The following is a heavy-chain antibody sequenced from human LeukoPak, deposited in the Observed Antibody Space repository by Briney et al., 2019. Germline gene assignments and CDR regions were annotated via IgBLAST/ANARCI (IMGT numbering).Heavy chain of an antibody. Sequence: GVPLTLLCGASGFIFRSFPMSWVRQAPGKGLEGVLDFSGSCGSTYYADSVKGRFTNSRDNSNNSLVLQMNSLRAEVTAVYYCGKDRSCTGSSCNVGSWGQGTMVTVSS. CDR3: GKDRSCTGSSCNVGS. CDR2: FSGSCGST. CDR1: GFIFRSFP. J-gene: IGHJ3*01. V-gene: IGHV3-23*01. D-gene: IGHD2-2*01.